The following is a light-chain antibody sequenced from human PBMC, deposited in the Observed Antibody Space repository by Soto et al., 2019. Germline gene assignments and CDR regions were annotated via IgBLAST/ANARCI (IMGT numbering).Light chain of an antibody. J-gene: IGLJ3*02. CDR1: SSDVGSYNL. Sequence: QSALTQPASVSGSPGQSITISCTGTSSDVGSYNLVSWYQQHPGKAPKLMIYEVSKRPSGVSNRFSGSKSGNTASLTISGLQAEDEADYYCCSYAGSWVFGGGTKGTVL. CDR2: EVS. CDR3: CSYAGSWV. V-gene: IGLV2-23*02.